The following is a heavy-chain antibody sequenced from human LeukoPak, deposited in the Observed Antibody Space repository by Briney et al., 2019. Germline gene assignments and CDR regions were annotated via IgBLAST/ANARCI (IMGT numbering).Heavy chain of an antibody. CDR2: INPSGGST. V-gene: IGHV1-46*01. CDR3: AGSPRYCSGGSCSMKGYFDY. D-gene: IGHD2-15*01. CDR1: GYTFTSYY. J-gene: IGHJ4*02. Sequence: GASVKVSCKASGYTFTSYYMHWVRQAPGQGLEWMGIINPSGGSTSYAQKFQGRVTMTRDTSTSTVYMELSSLRSEDTAVYYCAGSPRYCSGGSCSMKGYFDYWGQGTLVTVSS.